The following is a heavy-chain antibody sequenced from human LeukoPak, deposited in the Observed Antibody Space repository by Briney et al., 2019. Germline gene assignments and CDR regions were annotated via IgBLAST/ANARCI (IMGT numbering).Heavy chain of an antibody. CDR1: GFTFSIDG. CDR3: AKVGNYDFWSGYSLYYYYYMDV. J-gene: IGHJ6*03. D-gene: IGHD3-3*01. CDR2: ISPDSAFI. V-gene: IGHV3-21*04. Sequence: GGSLRLSCVGSGFTFSIDGMNWVRQAPGKGLEWVSSISPDSAFIPQADSVKGRFTISRDNARNSLYLQMNSLRAEDTAVYYCAKVGNYDFWSGYSLYYYYYMDVWGKGTTVTVSS.